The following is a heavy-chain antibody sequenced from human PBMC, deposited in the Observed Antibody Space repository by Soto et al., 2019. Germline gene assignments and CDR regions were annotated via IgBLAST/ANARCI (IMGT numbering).Heavy chain of an antibody. V-gene: IGHV3-11*01. CDR1: GFTFSEYY. Sequence: GGALRLSCAASGFTFSEYYMSWIRQAPGKGLEWVSYISSSGSTIYYADSVKGRFTISRDNAKNSLYLQMNSLRAEDTAVYYCRGYYSYAFDIWGQGTMVTVSS. J-gene: IGHJ3*02. CDR3: RGYYSYAFDI. D-gene: IGHD3-22*01. CDR2: ISSSGSTI.